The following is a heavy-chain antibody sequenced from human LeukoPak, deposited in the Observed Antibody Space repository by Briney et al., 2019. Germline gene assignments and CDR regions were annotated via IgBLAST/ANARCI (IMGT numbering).Heavy chain of an antibody. CDR2: ITGSGAGT. CDR3: AKASGQAGYCSSTSCHYTFDY. V-gene: IGHV3-23*01. J-gene: IGHJ4*02. CDR1: TFAFSRYA. Sequence: GGSLRLSCAASTFAFSRYAMTWVRQAPGKGLEWVSSITGSGAGTSYADSVKGRFTVSRDNSKNTLYLQMNSLRAEDTTVYYCAKASGQAGYCSSTSCHYTFDYWGQGTLVTVSS. D-gene: IGHD2-2*01.